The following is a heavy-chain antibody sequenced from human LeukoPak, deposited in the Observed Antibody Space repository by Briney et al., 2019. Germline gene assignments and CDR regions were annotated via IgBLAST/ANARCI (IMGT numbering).Heavy chain of an antibody. J-gene: IGHJ4*02. V-gene: IGHV4-30-2*01. CDR1: GGSISSGGYY. CDR3: ARSRAYVVVPAAVDY. Sequence: PSETLSLTCTVSGGSISSGGYYWSWIRQPPGKGLEWIGYIYHSGSTYYNPSLKSRVTISVDRSKNQFSLKLSSVTAADTAVYYCARSRAYVVVPAAVDYWGQGTLVTVSS. CDR2: IYHSGST. D-gene: IGHD2-2*01.